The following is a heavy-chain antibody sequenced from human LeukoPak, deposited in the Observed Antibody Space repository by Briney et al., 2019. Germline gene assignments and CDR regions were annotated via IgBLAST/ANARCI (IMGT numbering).Heavy chain of an antibody. D-gene: IGHD6-6*01. CDR3: AKAQAARPFDY. V-gene: IGHV3-23*01. J-gene: IGHJ4*02. CDR2: ISGSGGST. Sequence: PGGSLRLSCEASGFTFSSHCMSWVRQAPGKGLEWVSAISGSGGSTYYADSVKGRFTISRDNSKNTLYLQMNSLRAEDTAVYYCAKAQAARPFDYWGQGTLVTVSS. CDR1: GFTFSSHC.